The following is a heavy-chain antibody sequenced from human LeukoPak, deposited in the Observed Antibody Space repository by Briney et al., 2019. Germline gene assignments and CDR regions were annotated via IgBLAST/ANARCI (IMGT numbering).Heavy chain of an antibody. D-gene: IGHD2-2*01. Sequence: GGSLRLSCAASGFTFSSYSMNWVRQAPGKGLQWVSAINWNGGSTGYADSVKGRFTISRDNAKNSLYLQMNSLRAEDTAFYYCARVYQLLSSGGWFDPWGQGTLVTVSS. J-gene: IGHJ5*02. CDR3: ARVYQLLSSGGWFDP. CDR1: GFTFSSYS. V-gene: IGHV3-20*04. CDR2: INWNGGST.